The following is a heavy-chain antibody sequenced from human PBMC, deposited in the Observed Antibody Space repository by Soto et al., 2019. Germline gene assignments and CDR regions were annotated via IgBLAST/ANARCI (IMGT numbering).Heavy chain of an antibody. CDR3: AKGGNTSSNYYYYVDV. D-gene: IGHD6-13*01. V-gene: IGHV3-23*01. Sequence: EVQLLESGGGLVQPGGSLRLSCAASGFTFSDYALSWVRQAPGKGLEWVSTISGSGDNTYHADSVKGRITVSRDNSKNTLYLQMSSLSAEDTAVYYCAKGGNTSSNYYYYVDVWGKGTAVTVSS. J-gene: IGHJ6*03. CDR1: GFTFSDYA. CDR2: ISGSGDNT.